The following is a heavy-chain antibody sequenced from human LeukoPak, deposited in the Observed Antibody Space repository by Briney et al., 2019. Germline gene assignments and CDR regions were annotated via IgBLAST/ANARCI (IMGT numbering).Heavy chain of an antibody. CDR1: GYNFTRYY. V-gene: IGHV1-2*02. D-gene: IGHD3-22*01. CDR2: IHPNSGGT. Sequence: APVEGSRQAFGYNFTRYYMHRVGQAPGQGVEGVGWIHPNSGGTNYAQKFQGRVTMTRDTSISTAYMELSRLRSDDTAVYYCARMSYYDSSGDNWFDPWGQGTLVTVSS. CDR3: ARMSYYDSSGDNWFDP. J-gene: IGHJ5*02.